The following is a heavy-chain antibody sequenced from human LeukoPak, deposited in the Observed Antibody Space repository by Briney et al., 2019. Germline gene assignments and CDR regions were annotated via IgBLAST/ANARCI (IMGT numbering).Heavy chain of an antibody. V-gene: IGHV1-2*02. CDR2: INPNSGDT. CDR1: GYTFTGCH. D-gene: IGHD5-12*01. J-gene: IGHJ4*02. Sequence: ASVKVSCKASGYTFTGCHMHWVRQAPGQGLEWMGWINPNSGDTNYAQKFQGRVTMTRDTSISTAYMDLSRLRSDDAAVYYCARVAYSGYRGIQYYFDYWGQGTLVTVSS. CDR3: ARVAYSGYRGIQYYFDY.